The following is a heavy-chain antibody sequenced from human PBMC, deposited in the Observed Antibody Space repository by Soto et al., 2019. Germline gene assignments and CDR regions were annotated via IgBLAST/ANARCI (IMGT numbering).Heavy chain of an antibody. Sequence: ASLKVSCKASGYTFTSYYMHWVRQAPGQGLEWMGIINPSGGSTSYAQKFQGRVTMTRDTSTSTVYMELSSLRSEDTAVYYCARDLGYGDYVGSFDYWGQGTLVTVSS. J-gene: IGHJ4*02. V-gene: IGHV1-46*03. CDR2: INPSGGST. CDR3: ARDLGYGDYVGSFDY. D-gene: IGHD4-17*01. CDR1: GYTFTSYY.